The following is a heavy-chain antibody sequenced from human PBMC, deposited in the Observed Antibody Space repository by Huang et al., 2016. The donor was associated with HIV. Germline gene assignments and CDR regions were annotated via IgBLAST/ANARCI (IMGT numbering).Heavy chain of an antibody. CDR3: ARQWTILEWLLGLDV. CDR1: GGSFTGNY. Sequence: QMQLQQRGAGLLKPSETLSLTCGVSGGSFTGNYLTWIRQAPGKGLEWIGEGNDSGATNYNPSLNGRVTISLDKSKRELSLNLRSVTAADTAVYYCARQWTILEWLLGLDVWGQGTTVIVSS. D-gene: IGHD3-3*01. CDR2: GNDSGAT. J-gene: IGHJ6*02. V-gene: IGHV4-34*02.